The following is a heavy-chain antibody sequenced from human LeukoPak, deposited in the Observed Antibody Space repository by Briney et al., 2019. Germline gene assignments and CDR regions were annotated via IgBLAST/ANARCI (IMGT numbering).Heavy chain of an antibody. D-gene: IGHD3-22*01. CDR2: INDDGTNT. CDR1: GFNFRNYA. V-gene: IGHV3-23*01. CDR3: AKDGWYYDSSGLGAFDV. J-gene: IGHJ3*01. Sequence: PGGSLRLSCAASGFNFRNYAMSWVRQAPGKGLEWVSGINDDGTNTPHADSVKGRFTISRDNSKSTLYLQMDTLRADDTAVYYCAKDGWYYDSSGLGAFDVWGQGTMVTVSS.